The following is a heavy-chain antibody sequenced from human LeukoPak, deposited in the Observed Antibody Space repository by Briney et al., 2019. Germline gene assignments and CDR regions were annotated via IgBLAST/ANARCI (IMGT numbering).Heavy chain of an antibody. D-gene: IGHD3-22*01. CDR3: AEQKYSSGYYAIDY. V-gene: IGHV3-9*01. CDR2: ISWNSGSI. J-gene: IGHJ4*02. CDR1: GFTFDDYA. Sequence: GGSLRLSCAASGFTFDDYAMHWVRQAPGKGLEWVSGISWNSGSIGYADSVKGRFTISRDNAKNSLYLQMNSLRAEDTALYYCAEQKYSSGYYAIDYWGQGTLVTVSS.